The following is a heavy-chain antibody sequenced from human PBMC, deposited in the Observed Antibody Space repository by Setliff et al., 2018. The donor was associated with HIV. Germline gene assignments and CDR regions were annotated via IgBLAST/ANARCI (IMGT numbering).Heavy chain of an antibody. Sequence: SETLSLTCTVSGGSISSYYWSWIRQPPGKGLEWIGYIYTSGSTNYNPSLKSRVTISVDTSKNQCSLKLSSVTAADTAICYCALLYPYSGNLEYWGQGTLVTVSS. V-gene: IGHV4-4*09. CDR1: GGSISSYY. J-gene: IGHJ4*02. CDR2: IYTSGST. CDR3: ALLYPYSGNLEY. D-gene: IGHD5-12*01.